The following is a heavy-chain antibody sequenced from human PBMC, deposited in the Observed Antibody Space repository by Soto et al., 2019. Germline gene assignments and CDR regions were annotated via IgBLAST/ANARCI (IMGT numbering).Heavy chain of an antibody. J-gene: IGHJ3*02. D-gene: IGHD6-13*01. CDR3: ARAVIAAAGTGAFDI. V-gene: IGHV3-20*01. Sequence: GGSLRLSCAASGFTFDDYGMSWVRQAPGKGLEWVSGINWNGGSTGYADSVKGRFTISRDNAKNSLYLQMNSLRAEDTALYHCARAVIAAAGTGAFDIWGQGTMVTVSS. CDR2: INWNGGST. CDR1: GFTFDDYG.